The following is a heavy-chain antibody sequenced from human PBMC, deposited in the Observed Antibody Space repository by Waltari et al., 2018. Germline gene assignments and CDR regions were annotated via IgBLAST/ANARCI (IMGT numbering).Heavy chain of an antibody. CDR1: GFTFGDYA. V-gene: IGHV3-49*03. J-gene: IGHJ4*02. D-gene: IGHD3-3*01. Sequence: EVQLVESGGGLVQPGRSLRLSCTASGFTFGDYAMSWFRQAPGKGLEWVGFIRSKAYGGTTEYAASVKGRFTISRDDSKSIAYLQMNSLKTEDTAVYYCTREVLRFLEWSCFDYWGQGTLVTVSS. CDR2: IRSKAYGGTT. CDR3: TREVLRFLEWSCFDY.